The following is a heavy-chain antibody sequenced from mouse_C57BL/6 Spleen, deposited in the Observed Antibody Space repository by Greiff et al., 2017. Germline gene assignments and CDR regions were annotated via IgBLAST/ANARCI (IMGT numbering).Heavy chain of an antibody. CDR3: ARVGFDFYGSSYDDYARDY. D-gene: IGHD1-1*01. CDR1: GYTFTSYW. CDR2: IHPNSGST. V-gene: IGHV1-64*01. J-gene: IGHJ4*01. Sequence: VQLQQSGAELVKPGASVKLSCKASGYTFTSYWMHWVKQRPGQGLEWIGMIHPNSGSTNYNEKFKSKATLTVDKSSSTAYMQLSSLTSEDSAVXYCARVGFDFYGSSYDDYARDYWGQGTSVTVSS.